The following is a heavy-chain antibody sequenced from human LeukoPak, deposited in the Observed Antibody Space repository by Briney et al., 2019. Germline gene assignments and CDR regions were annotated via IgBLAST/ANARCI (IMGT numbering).Heavy chain of an antibody. Sequence: ASVKVSCKASGYTFTSYGISWVRQAPGQGLEWMGWICAYNGNTNYAQELQGGVTMTTDTSTSTAYMELRSLRSDDTAVYYCARDDYVWGSYRSPFDYWGQGTLVTVSS. CDR3: ARDDYVWGSYRSPFDY. D-gene: IGHD3-16*02. V-gene: IGHV1-18*01. CDR1: GYTFTSYG. CDR2: ICAYNGNT. J-gene: IGHJ4*02.